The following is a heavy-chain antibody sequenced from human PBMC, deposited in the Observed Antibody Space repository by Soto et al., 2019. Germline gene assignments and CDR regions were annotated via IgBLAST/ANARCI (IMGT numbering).Heavy chain of an antibody. V-gene: IGHV2-5*02. J-gene: IGHJ6*03. Sequence: ESGPTLVNPSQTLTLTCTFSWFSLSTSGEAAGWIRQPPGKALEWLALIYWDDDKRYSPSLKSRLTITKDTSKNQVVLTMTNMDPVDTATYYCAHSRDYGDLYYYYYMDVWGKGTTVTVSS. D-gene: IGHD4-17*01. CDR1: WFSLSTSGEA. CDR3: AHSRDYGDLYYYYYMDV. CDR2: IYWDDDK.